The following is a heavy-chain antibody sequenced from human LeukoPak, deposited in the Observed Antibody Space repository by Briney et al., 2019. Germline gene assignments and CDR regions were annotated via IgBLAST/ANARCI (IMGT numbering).Heavy chain of an antibody. Sequence: SVKVSCKASGGTFSSYAISWVRQAPGQGLEWMGGIIPIFGTANYAQKFQGRVTITTDESTSSAYMELSSLRSEDTAVYYCARGVVVPAAMGADYWGQGTLVTVSS. CDR2: IIPIFGTA. D-gene: IGHD2-2*01. J-gene: IGHJ4*02. CDR1: GGTFSSYA. CDR3: ARGVVVPAAMGADY. V-gene: IGHV1-69*05.